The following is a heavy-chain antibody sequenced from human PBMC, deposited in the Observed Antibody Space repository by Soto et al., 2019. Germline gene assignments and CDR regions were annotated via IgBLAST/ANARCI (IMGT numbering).Heavy chain of an antibody. V-gene: IGHV4-30-2*01. CDR1: GGSISSGGYS. Sequence: QLQLQESGSGLGKPSQTLSLICAVSGGSISSGGYSWSWIRQPPGKGLEWIGYIYHSGSTYYNPSLKSRVTISVDRSKNQFSLKLSSVTAADTAVYYCARVPDYWGQGTLVTVSS. CDR2: IYHSGST. CDR3: ARVPDY. J-gene: IGHJ4*02.